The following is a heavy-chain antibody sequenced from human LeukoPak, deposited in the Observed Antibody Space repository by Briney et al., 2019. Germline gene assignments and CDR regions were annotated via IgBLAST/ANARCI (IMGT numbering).Heavy chain of an antibody. CDR3: ARLHDSSGYYYDPAYNWFDP. V-gene: IGHV1-2*02. CDR1: GYTFTGYY. D-gene: IGHD3-22*01. J-gene: IGHJ5*02. CDR2: INPNSGGT. Sequence: ASVKVSCKASGYTFTGYYMHWVRQAPGQGLEWMGWINPNSGGTNYAQKFQGRVTMTRDTSISTAYMELSRLRSDDTAVYYCARLHDSSGYYYDPAYNWFDPWGQGTLVTVSS.